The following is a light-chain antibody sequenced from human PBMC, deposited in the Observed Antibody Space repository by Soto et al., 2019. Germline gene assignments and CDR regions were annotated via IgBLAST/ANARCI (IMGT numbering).Light chain of an antibody. CDR3: AAWDDSLNGLI. J-gene: IGLJ2*01. V-gene: IGLV1-44*01. Sequence: QSVLSQPPSASGTPGQRVSLSCSGSHSNIGANTVNWYQHVPGAAPTLLIYTNDQRPSGVAGRFSGSKSGTSASLAIGGLQSDDEGHYYCAAWDDSLNGLIFGGGTKLTVL. CDR1: HSNIGANT. CDR2: TND.